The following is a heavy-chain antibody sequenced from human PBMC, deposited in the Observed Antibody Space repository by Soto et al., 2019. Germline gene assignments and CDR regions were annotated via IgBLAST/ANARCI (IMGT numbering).Heavy chain of an antibody. V-gene: IGHV1-18*04. J-gene: IGHJ4*02. CDR2: ISIYNGNT. D-gene: IGHD6-6*01. Sequence: QVQVVQSGAEVKRPGASVKVSCKASGDTFTSNGISWVRQAPGQGLEWLAWISIYNGNTQYAQKVQGRVTMTTDTATNTAYMELRSLRSDDTDVYYCARAPGSSSRPLVFDYGGQGTLVTVSA. CDR1: GDTFTSNG. CDR3: ARAPGSSSRPLVFDY.